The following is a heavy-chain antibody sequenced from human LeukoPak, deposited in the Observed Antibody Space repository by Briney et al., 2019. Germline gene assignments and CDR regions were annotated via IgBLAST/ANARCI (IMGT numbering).Heavy chain of an antibody. CDR2: IIPIFGTA. CDR1: GGTFSSYA. J-gene: IGHJ4*02. Sequence: SVKVSCKASGGTFSSYAISWVRQAPGQGLEWMGGIIPIFGTANYAQKFQGRVTITADESTSTAYMELSSLRSEDTAVYYCANLRGEWELIFDYWGQGTLVTVSS. V-gene: IGHV1-69*13. CDR3: ANLRGEWELIFDY. D-gene: IGHD1-26*01.